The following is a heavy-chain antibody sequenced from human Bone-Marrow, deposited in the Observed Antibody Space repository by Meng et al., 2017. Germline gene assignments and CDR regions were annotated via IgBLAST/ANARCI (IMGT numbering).Heavy chain of an antibody. J-gene: IGHJ2*01. Sequence: QVPLQESGPGLVKPSQTLSHICNVAVGSISSGNHYWSCIRQHPGKGLEYIGYIYYSGSTYYNPSLKSRVIISVDTSKNQFSLRLNSVTAADTAVYYCASLYGDSSVWYLDLWGRGTLVTVSS. CDR1: VGSISSGNHY. CDR2: IYYSGST. V-gene: IGHV4-31*03. D-gene: IGHD4-17*01. CDR3: ASLYGDSSVWYLDL.